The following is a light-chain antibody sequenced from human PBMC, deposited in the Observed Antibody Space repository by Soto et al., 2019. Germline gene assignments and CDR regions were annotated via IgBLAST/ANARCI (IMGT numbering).Light chain of an antibody. CDR2: DVT. Sequence: QSALTQPRSVSGSPGQSVTISCSGTSSDLGGYNYVSWYQHHPGKAPKLMIYDVTLRPSGVTDRFSGSKSGNTASLTISGLQAEDEADNYCCSYAGSFTWVFGGGTKVTGL. J-gene: IGLJ3*02. V-gene: IGLV2-11*01. CDR3: CSYAGSFTWV. CDR1: SSDLGGYNY.